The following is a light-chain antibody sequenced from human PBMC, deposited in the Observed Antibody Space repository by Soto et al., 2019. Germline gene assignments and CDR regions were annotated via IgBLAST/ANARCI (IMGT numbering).Light chain of an antibody. Sequence: DIQMTXXPXXXXGSVGDRVTITXRXSQTISSWLAWYQQKPGKAPKLLIYKASTLKSGVPSRFSGSGSGTEFTLTISSLQPDDFATYYCQHYNSYSEAFGQGTKVELK. J-gene: IGKJ1*01. CDR3: QHYNSYSEA. CDR1: QTISSW. V-gene: IGKV1-5*03. CDR2: KAS.